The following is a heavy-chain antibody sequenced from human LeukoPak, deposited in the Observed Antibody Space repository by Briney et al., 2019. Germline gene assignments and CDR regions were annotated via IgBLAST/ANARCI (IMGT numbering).Heavy chain of an antibody. V-gene: IGHV1-69*13. D-gene: IGHD3-9*01. Sequence: GASVKVSCKASGGTFSSYAISWVRQAPGQGLEWMGGIIPIFGTANYAQKFQGRVTITADESTSTAYMELSSLRSEDTAVYYCARGPYYDILTGYYDDWFDPWGQGTLVTVSS. J-gene: IGHJ5*02. CDR2: IIPIFGTA. CDR1: GGTFSSYA. CDR3: ARGPYYDILTGYYDDWFDP.